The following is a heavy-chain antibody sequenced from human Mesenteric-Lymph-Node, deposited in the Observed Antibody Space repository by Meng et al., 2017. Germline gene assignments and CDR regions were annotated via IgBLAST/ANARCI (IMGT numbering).Heavy chain of an antibody. D-gene: IGHD1-7*01. J-gene: IGHJ5*02. Sequence: GESLKISCAASGFSFSSYAMRWVRQAPGKGLEWVSSIGGDGLSSLSTYYADSVKGRFTISRDNAKNTLYLQMNSLRAEDTAVYYCARDGSAVDSMWNYYNNWFDPWGQGTLVTVSS. V-gene: IGHV3-23*01. CDR1: GFSFSSYA. CDR2: IGGDGLSSLST. CDR3: ARDGSAVDSMWNYYNNWFDP.